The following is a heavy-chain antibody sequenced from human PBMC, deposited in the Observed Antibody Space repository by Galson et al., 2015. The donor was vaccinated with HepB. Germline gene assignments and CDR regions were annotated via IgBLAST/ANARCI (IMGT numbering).Heavy chain of an antibody. CDR1: GYSFTSYW. Sequence: QSGAEVKKPGESLRISCKGSGYSFTSYWISWVRQMPGKGLEWMGRIDPSDSYTNYSPSFQGHVTISADKSISTAYLQWSSLKASDTAMYYCARGRGIAAAGTDYYYYYGMDVWGQGTTVTVSS. V-gene: IGHV5-10-1*01. CDR2: IDPSDSYT. J-gene: IGHJ6*02. CDR3: ARGRGIAAAGTDYYYYYGMDV. D-gene: IGHD6-13*01.